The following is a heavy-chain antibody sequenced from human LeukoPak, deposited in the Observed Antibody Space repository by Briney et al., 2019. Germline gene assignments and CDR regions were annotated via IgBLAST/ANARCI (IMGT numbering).Heavy chain of an antibody. CDR2: IYYSGST. V-gene: IGHV4-31*03. CDR1: GGSISSGGYY. J-gene: IGHJ4*02. D-gene: IGHD6-13*01. Sequence: SETLSLTCTVSGGSISSGGYYWSWIRQHPGKGLEWIGYIYYSGSTYYNPSLKSRVTISVDTSKYQFSLKLSSVTAADTAVYYCARIYSSSWYADYRGQGTLVTVSS. CDR3: ARIYSSSWYADY.